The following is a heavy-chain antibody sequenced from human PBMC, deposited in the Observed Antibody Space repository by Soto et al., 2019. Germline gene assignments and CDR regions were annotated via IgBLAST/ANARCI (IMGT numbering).Heavy chain of an antibody. CDR1: GGSITTYY. Sequence: QVQLQESGPGLVKPSETLSLTCTVSGGSITTYYCSWFRQPPGKGLEWIGYIQYNGYSAYNLSLNRRVTMSMDTSKTQFSLMLESVSATDTAVYYCARHGFGSLHGLVDVWGQGTTVIVSS. V-gene: IGHV4-59*08. J-gene: IGHJ6*02. CDR2: IQYNGYS. CDR3: ARHGFGSLHGLVDV. D-gene: IGHD3-10*01.